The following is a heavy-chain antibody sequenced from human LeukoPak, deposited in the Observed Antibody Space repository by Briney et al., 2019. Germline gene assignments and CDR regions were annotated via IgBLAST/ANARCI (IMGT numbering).Heavy chain of an antibody. CDR1: GDSISSGRYY. V-gene: IGHV4-61*09. Sequence: SQTLSLTCTVSGDSISSGRYYWSWIRQPAGTGLEWLGHIYTSGSTNYKPSLKSRVTISVDTSKNQFSLKLSSVTAADTAVYYCPTERGPPFNYYHMDVWGTGTTVTVSS. D-gene: IGHD1-26*01. CDR2: IYTSGST. CDR3: PTERGPPFNYYHMDV. J-gene: IGHJ6*03.